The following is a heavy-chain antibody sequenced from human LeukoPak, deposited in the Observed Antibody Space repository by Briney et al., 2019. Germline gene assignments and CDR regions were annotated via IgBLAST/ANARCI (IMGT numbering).Heavy chain of an antibody. CDR3: ARLVRLGELSLEIDY. V-gene: IGHV5-10-1*01. D-gene: IGHD3-16*02. CDR2: VDPSDSYT. CDR1: GYSFTSYW. Sequence: GESLKISCTGSGYSFTSYWISWVRQMPGKGLEWMGRVDPSDSYTNYSPSFQGHVTISADKSISTAYLQWSSLKASDTAMYYCARLVRLGELSLEIDYWGQGTLVTVSS. J-gene: IGHJ4*02.